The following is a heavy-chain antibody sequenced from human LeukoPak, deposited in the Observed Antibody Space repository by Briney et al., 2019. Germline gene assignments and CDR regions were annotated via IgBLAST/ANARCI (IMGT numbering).Heavy chain of an antibody. D-gene: IGHD6-19*01. CDR2: ISYDGSNK. V-gene: IGHV3-30*03. Sequence: GRSLRLSCAASGFTFSSYGMHWVRQAPGKGLEWVAVISYDGSNKYYADSVKGRFTISRDNSKNTLYLQMNSLRAEDTAVYYCARGGGSGWLYYFDYWGQGTLVTVSS. CDR3: ARGGGSGWLYYFDY. J-gene: IGHJ4*02. CDR1: GFTFSSYG.